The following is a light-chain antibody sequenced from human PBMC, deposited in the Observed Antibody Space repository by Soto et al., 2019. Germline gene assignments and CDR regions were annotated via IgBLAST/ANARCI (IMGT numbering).Light chain of an antibody. CDR2: GAS. Sequence: EIVMTQSPATLSVSPGERATLSCRASQSVSSSSAWYQQKPGQAPRLLIYGASTRATGIPARFSGSGSGTEFTLTISSLQSEDFAVYYCQQYNNWPPWTFGQGTKVEIK. CDR3: QQYNNWPPWT. J-gene: IGKJ1*01. V-gene: IGKV3-15*01. CDR1: QSVSSS.